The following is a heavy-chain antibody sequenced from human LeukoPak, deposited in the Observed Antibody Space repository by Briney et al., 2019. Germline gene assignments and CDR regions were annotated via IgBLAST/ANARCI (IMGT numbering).Heavy chain of an antibody. CDR3: GTAYYYDSSGSPDV. CDR2: IIPIFGTA. D-gene: IGHD3-22*01. J-gene: IGHJ4*02. V-gene: IGHV1-69*06. CDR1: GGTFSSYA. Sequence: ASVKVSCKASGGTFSSYAISWVRQAPGQGLEWMGGIIPIFGTANYAQKFQGRVTITADKSTSTAYMELSSLRSEDTAVYYCGTAYYYDSSGSPDVWGQGTLVTVSS.